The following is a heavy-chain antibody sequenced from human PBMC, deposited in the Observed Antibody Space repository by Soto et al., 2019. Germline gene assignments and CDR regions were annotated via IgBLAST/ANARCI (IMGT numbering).Heavy chain of an antibody. CDR3: ARGYCTNGVCYLAY. J-gene: IGHJ4*02. CDR1: GGTFSSYT. D-gene: IGHD2-8*01. Sequence: GASVKVSCKASGGTFSSYTISWVRQAPGQGLEWMGRIIPILGIASYAQKFQGRVTITADKSTSTAYMELSSLRSEDTAVYYCARGYCTNGVCYLAYWGQGTLVTVSS. CDR2: IIPILGIA. V-gene: IGHV1-69*02.